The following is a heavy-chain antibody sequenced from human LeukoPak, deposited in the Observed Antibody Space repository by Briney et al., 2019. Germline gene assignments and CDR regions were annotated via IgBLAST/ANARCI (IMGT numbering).Heavy chain of an antibody. V-gene: IGHV3-30*01. D-gene: IGHD1-26*01. Sequence: GGSLRLSCAASGFTFSHYAMHWVRQAPGKGLEWVAVISYDGDHKYYADSVKGRFTISRDNSKNTLYVQMNSLRAEDTAVYYCARARNGTLKYWGQGTLVTVCS. CDR1: GFTFSHYA. J-gene: IGHJ4*02. CDR2: ISYDGDHK. CDR3: ARARNGTLKY.